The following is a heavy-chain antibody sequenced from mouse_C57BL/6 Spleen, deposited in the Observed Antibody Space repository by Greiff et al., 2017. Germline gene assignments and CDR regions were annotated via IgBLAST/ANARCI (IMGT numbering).Heavy chain of an antibody. D-gene: IGHD1-1*01. CDR3: AMGNYYGTFDY. CDR1: GYTFTSYW. J-gene: IGHJ2*01. Sequence: QVQLKQPGAELVKPGASVKVSCKASGYTFTSYWMHWVKQRPGQGLEWIGRIHPSDSDTNYNQKFKGKATLTVDKSSSTAYMQLSSLTSEDSAVYYCAMGNYYGTFDYWGQGTTLTVSS. CDR2: IHPSDSDT. V-gene: IGHV1-74*01.